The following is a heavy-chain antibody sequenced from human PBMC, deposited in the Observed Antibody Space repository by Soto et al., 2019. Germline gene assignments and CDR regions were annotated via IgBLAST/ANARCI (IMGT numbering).Heavy chain of an antibody. CDR2: IVVGSGNT. V-gene: IGHV1-58*02. Sequence: SVKVSCKASGFTFTSSAMQWVRQARGQRLEWIGWIVVGSGNTNYAQKFQDRVTITRDMSTTTAYMELSSLKSEDTAVYYCARTYGAADYYYYGMDVWGQGTTVTVSS. CDR1: GFTFTSSA. J-gene: IGHJ6*02. D-gene: IGHD4-17*01. CDR3: ARTYGAADYYYYGMDV.